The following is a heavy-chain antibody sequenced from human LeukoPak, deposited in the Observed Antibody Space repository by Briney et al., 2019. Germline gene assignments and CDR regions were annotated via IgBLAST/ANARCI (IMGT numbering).Heavy chain of an antibody. J-gene: IGHJ5*02. CDR2: INPSGGST. CDR3: ARGKQWLVQNTGNWFDP. Sequence: GAAVKVSCKASGYTFTTYYMHWVRQAPVQGLEWMGMINPSGGSTTYAQKFQGRVTMTRDMSTSTVYMELSSLRSDDTAVFYCARGKQWLVQNTGNWFDPWGQGTLVIVSS. V-gene: IGHV1-46*01. D-gene: IGHD6-19*01. CDR1: GYTFTTYY.